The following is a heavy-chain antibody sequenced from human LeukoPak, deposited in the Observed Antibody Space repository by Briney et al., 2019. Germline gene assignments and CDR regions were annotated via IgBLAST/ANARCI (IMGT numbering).Heavy chain of an antibody. CDR2: INHSGST. V-gene: IGHV4-34*01. Sequence: PSETLSLTCAVYGGSFSGYYWSWIRQPPGKGLEWIGEINHSGSTNYNPSLKSRVTISVDTSKNQFSLKLSSVTAADTAVYYCARGRYDFWSGYTWFDPWGQGTLVTVSS. J-gene: IGHJ5*02. D-gene: IGHD3-3*01. CDR3: ARGRYDFWSGYTWFDP. CDR1: GGSFSGYY.